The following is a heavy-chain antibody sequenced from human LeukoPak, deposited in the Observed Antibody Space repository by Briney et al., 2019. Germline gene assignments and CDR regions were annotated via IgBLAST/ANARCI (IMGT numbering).Heavy chain of an antibody. J-gene: IGHJ3*02. V-gene: IGHV4-59*01. Sequence: SETLSLTCTVSGGSISSYYWSWLRQPPGKGLEWLGYIYYSGSTNYNPSLKSRVTISVDTSKNQFSLKLSSVTAADTAVYYCARRGVYGAYDAFDIWGQGTMVTVSS. CDR1: GGSISSYY. CDR2: IYYSGST. CDR3: ARRGVYGAYDAFDI. D-gene: IGHD4-17*01.